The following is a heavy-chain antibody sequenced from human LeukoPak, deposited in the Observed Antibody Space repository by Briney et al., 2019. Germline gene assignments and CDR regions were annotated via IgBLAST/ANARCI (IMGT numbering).Heavy chain of an antibody. V-gene: IGHV5-51*01. CDR3: ARTKTYCSRTSCAPFDY. Sequence: GESLKISFQGSGYTFTSSWIGWVRQMPGKGLEWMGIIYPGDSDTRYSPSFQGQVTISADKSISTAYLQWSSLKASDTAMYYCARTKTYCSRTSCAPFDYWGQGTLVTVSS. CDR2: IYPGDSDT. J-gene: IGHJ4*02. CDR1: GYTFTSSW. D-gene: IGHD2-2*01.